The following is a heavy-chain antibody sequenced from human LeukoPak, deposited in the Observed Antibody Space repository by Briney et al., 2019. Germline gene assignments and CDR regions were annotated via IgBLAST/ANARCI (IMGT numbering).Heavy chain of an antibody. CDR2: VNPDGSST. V-gene: IGHV3-74*01. CDR3: ASSTGAVVS. D-gene: IGHD3-22*01. J-gene: IGHJ4*02. CDR1: GFTFSSYW. Sequence: PGGSLRLSCAASGFTFSSYWMHWVRQAPGKGLVWVSRVNPDGSSTAYADSVKGRFTISRDNAKNTLYLQMNSRRAEDTAVYYCASSTGAVVSWGQGTLVTVSS.